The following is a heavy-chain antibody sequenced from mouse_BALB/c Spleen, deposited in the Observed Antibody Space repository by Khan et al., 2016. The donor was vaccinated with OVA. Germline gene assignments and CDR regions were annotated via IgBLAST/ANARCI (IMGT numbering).Heavy chain of an antibody. CDR3: ASGRLRGFAY. D-gene: IGHD2-4*01. Sequence: VQLKESGAELVKPGASVKLSCTASGFNIKDTYMHWVKQRPEQGLEWIGRIDPANGNTKYDQKFQGKATITADTSSNTAYLQLSSLTSEDTAVYYCASGRLRGFAYWGQGTLVTVSA. V-gene: IGHV14-3*02. CDR2: IDPANGNT. J-gene: IGHJ3*01. CDR1: GFNIKDTY.